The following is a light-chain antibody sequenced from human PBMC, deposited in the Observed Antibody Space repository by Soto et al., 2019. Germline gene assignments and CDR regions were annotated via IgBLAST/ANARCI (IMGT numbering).Light chain of an antibody. J-gene: IGKJ5*01. CDR1: QSISNH. Sequence: DIQMTQSPSSLSASVEDRVIITCRASQSISNHLNWYQQKPGKAPKLLIFAASSLQSGVPSRFSGSGSGTDFTLTITSLQSEDFATYYCQHAKSFPVPFGQGTRLAIK. CDR2: AAS. CDR3: QHAKSFPVP. V-gene: IGKV1-39*01.